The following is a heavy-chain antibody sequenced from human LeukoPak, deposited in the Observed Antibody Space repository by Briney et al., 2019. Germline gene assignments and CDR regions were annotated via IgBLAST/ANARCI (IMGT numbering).Heavy chain of an antibody. D-gene: IGHD2-15*01. J-gene: IGHJ4*02. CDR3: ATAGYCSGGSCYLLDY. V-gene: IGHV1-2*02. CDR1: GYTFTGYY. Sequence: ASVKVSCKASGYTFTGYYMHWVRQAPGQGLEWMGWINPNSGGTIYAQKFQGRVTMTEDTSTDTAYMELSSLRSEDTAVYYCATAGYCSGGSCYLLDYWGQGTLVTVSS. CDR2: INPNSGGT.